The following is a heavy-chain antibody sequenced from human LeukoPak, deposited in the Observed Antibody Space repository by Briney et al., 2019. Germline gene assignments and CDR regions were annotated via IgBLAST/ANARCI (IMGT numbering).Heavy chain of an antibody. CDR3: SRTTTPHYYGSGSYALGY. CDR2: ISYDGSNK. CDR1: GCTFSTYA. J-gene: IGHJ4*02. D-gene: IGHD3-10*01. Sequence: GGSLRLSCAASGCTFSTYAMHWARQGPGKGLEWVAVISYDGSNKYYADSVKGRFTISRDNSKNTLYLQMSSLSAEDTAVYYCSRTTTPHYYGSGSYALGYWGQGTLVTVPS. V-gene: IGHV3-30-3*01.